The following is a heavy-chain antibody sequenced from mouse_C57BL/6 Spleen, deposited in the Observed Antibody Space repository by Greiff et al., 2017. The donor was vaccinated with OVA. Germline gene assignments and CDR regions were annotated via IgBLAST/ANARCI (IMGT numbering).Heavy chain of an antibody. J-gene: IGHJ1*03. D-gene: IGHD2-5*01. CDR1: GYTFTDYN. V-gene: IGHV1-18*01. Sequence: EVQLQQSGPELVKPGASVKIPCKASGYTFTDYNMDWVKQCHGKSLEWIGDINPNNGGTIYNQKFKGKATLTVDKSSSTAYMELRSLTSEDTAVYYCARSAYSNYWYFDVWGTGTTVTVSS. CDR2: INPNNGGT. CDR3: ARSAYSNYWYFDV.